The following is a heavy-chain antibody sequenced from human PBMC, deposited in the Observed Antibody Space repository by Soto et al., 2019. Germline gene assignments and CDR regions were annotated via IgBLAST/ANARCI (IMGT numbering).Heavy chain of an antibody. Sequence: EVQLLDPGGGLAQPGGSLRLSCAASGFTFRGYGMSWVRQAPGRGLEWVSTIDGSGAATFYADSVRGRITISRDNSQNTLYLQMSSLRAEDTALYYCARDKVAFSGYYDCWGQGTLVTVSS. CDR1: GFTFRGYG. J-gene: IGHJ4*02. CDR3: ARDKVAFSGYYDC. D-gene: IGHD3-22*01. CDR2: IDGSGAAT. V-gene: IGHV3-23*01.